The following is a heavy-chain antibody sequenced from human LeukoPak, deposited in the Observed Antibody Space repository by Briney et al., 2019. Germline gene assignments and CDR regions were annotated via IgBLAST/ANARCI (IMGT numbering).Heavy chain of an antibody. Sequence: SETLSLTCAVSEMSFSAYYWNWIRQSPGKGLEWIGEINYGGSTKYTPSLEGRGTILIDTSKNQFSLKLASVTAADTAVYYCARGFPPGSGSRGSHAFDVWGQGTMVTVSS. CDR2: INYGGST. D-gene: IGHD6-19*01. J-gene: IGHJ3*01. V-gene: IGHV4-34*01. CDR1: EMSFSAYY. CDR3: ARGFPPGSGSRGSHAFDV.